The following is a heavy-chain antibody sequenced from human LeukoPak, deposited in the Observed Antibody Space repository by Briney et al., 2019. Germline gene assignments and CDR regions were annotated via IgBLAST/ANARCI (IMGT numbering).Heavy chain of an antibody. CDR1: GFTFSSYA. D-gene: IGHD3-10*01. V-gene: IGHV3-23*01. Sequence: PGGSLRLSCAASGFTFSSYAMSWVRQAPGKGLEWVSAISGSGGSTYYADSVKGRFTISRDNSKNTLYLQMNSLRAEDTAVYYCAKGPYGSGSWPVPWEGYWGQGTLVTVSS. CDR2: ISGSGGST. CDR3: AKGPYGSGSWPVPWEGY. J-gene: IGHJ4*02.